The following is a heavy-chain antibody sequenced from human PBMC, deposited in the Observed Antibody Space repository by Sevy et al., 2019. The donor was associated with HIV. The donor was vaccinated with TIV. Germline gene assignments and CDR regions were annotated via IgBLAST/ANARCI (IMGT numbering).Heavy chain of an antibody. CDR3: ARGLAALPGYYYGMDV. J-gene: IGHJ6*02. V-gene: IGHV3-30*03. Sequence: GGSLRLSCAASGFTFSSYGMHWVRQAPGKGLEWVAVILYDGDNKNYADSVKGRFTISRDNSKNTLYLQMNSLRAGDTAVYDCARGLAALPGYYYGMDVWGQGTAVTVSS. D-gene: IGHD6-6*01. CDR2: ILYDGDNK. CDR1: GFTFSSYG.